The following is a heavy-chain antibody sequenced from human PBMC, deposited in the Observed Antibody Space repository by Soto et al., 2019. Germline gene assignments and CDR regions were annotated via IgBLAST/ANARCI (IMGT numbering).Heavy chain of an antibody. CDR3: AAGIGYLFDY. CDR2: IKKDGSER. CDR1: GLTLSSYW. J-gene: IGHJ4*02. D-gene: IGHD5-12*01. Sequence: EVDLVESGGDLVQPGGSLRLSCEASGLTLSSYWMNWVRQAPGKGLEWVAVIKKDGSERHYVDSVKGRFTISRDNARNSLYIHMNAPRTETTAVYYCAAGIGYLFDYWGRGTLVTVSS. V-gene: IGHV3-7*03.